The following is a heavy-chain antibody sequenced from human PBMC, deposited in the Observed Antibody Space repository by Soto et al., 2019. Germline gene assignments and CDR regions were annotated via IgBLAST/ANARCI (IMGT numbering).Heavy chain of an antibody. Sequence: SETLSLTCTVSGDSVTRSNWWSWVRQSPGKGLEWIGEIYHSGNTKYNPSLKSRVTISVDKSKNQFSLHLTSVTAADTAVYYCASSGWSEDFYYYYGMDVWGQGTTVTVS. CDR3: ASSGWSEDFYYYYGMDV. J-gene: IGHJ6*02. CDR2: IYHSGNT. V-gene: IGHV4-4*02. D-gene: IGHD6-19*01. CDR1: GDSVTRSNW.